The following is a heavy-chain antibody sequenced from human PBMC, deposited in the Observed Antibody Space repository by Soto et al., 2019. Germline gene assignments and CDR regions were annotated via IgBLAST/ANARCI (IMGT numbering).Heavy chain of an antibody. CDR3: AKNYYFDC. D-gene: IGHD3-10*01. CDR2: INRSGGSA. J-gene: IGHJ4*02. CDR1: GFTFSSYA. Sequence: EVQLLDSGGGLVQPGGSLRLSCEASGFTFSSYAMSWVRQAPGKGLEWVSSINRSGGSANYADSVKGRFTISRDDSKSILSLQMNNLRAEDTAIYYCAKNYYFDCWGQGTLVTVSS. V-gene: IGHV3-23*01.